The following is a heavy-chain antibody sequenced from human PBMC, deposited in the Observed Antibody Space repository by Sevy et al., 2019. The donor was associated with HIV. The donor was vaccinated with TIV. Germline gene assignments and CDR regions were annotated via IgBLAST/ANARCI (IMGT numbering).Heavy chain of an antibody. Sequence: SDTLSLTCTVSGGSISSYYWSWIRQPAGKGLEWIGRIYTSGSTNYNPSLKSRVTMSVDTSKNQFSLKLSSVTAADTAVYYCASSGPYCTNGVCYTSRYYGMDVWGQGTTVTVSS. CDR3: ASSGPYCTNGVCYTSRYYGMDV. J-gene: IGHJ6*02. CDR2: IYTSGST. D-gene: IGHD2-8*01. CDR1: GGSISSYY. V-gene: IGHV4-4*07.